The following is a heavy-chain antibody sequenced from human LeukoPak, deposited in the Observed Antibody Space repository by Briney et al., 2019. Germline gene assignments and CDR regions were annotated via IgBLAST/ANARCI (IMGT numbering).Heavy chain of an antibody. D-gene: IGHD3-22*01. J-gene: IGHJ5*02. Sequence: GGSLRLSCAASGFTFSSYAMHWVRQAPGKGLEWVAVISYDGNNKYYADSVKGRFTISRDNSQNTLNLQMNSLRAEDTAVYYCAKFRYISSGYFRQNWFDPWGQGTLVTVSS. CDR3: AKFRYISSGYFRQNWFDP. CDR1: GFTFSSYA. CDR2: ISYDGNNK. V-gene: IGHV3-30*07.